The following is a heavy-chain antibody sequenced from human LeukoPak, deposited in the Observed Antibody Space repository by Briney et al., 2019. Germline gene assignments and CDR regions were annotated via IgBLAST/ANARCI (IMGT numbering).Heavy chain of an antibody. CDR1: GGSISSYY. J-gene: IGHJ1*01. V-gene: IGHV4-59*08. D-gene: IGHD6-13*01. CDR3: ARSPAAARDEYFQH. CDR2: IYYSGST. Sequence: SETLSLTCSVSGGSISSYYWSWIRQPPGKGLEWIGYIYYSGSTNYNPSLKSRVTISVDTSKNQFSLKLSSVTAADTAVYYCARSPAAARDEYFQHWGQGTLVTVSS.